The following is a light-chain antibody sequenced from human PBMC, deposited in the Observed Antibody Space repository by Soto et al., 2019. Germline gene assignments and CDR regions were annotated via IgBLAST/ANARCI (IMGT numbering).Light chain of an antibody. J-gene: IGKJ5*01. V-gene: IGKV3-15*01. Sequence: ELVMTHSPATLSVSPGERATLPCRASQSVSSNLAWYQQKPGQAPRLLIYGASTRATGIPARFSGSGSGTEFTLTISSLQSEDFAVYYCQQYNNLYTFGQGTRLEIK. CDR3: QQYNNLYT. CDR1: QSVSSN. CDR2: GAS.